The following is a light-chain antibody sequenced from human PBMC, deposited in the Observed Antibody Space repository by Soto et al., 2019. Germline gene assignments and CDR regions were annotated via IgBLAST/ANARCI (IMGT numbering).Light chain of an antibody. CDR3: QSEASAIKPNM. CDR1: QTITTW. CDR2: DDS. V-gene: IGKV1-5*01. Sequence: TVSSTKRDGITITCRASQTITTWMAWYQQKPGKAPKPLVYDDSTLQSGVATRFSGSGSGTEFTLIISGLFLEDSESKRCQSEASAIKPNMFG. J-gene: IGKJ2*01.